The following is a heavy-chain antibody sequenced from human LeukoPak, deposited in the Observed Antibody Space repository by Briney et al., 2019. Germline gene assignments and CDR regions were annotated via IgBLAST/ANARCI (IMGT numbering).Heavy chain of an antibody. CDR1: GGSFSGYY. Sequence: PSETLSLTCAVYGGSFSGYYWSWIRQPPGEGLEWIGEFNHNGSTNYNPSLKSRVTISVDTSKNQFSLKLRSVTAADTAVYYCARAYGSRQHWGQGTLVTVSS. CDR2: FNHNGST. V-gene: IGHV4-34*01. J-gene: IGHJ1*01. D-gene: IGHD6-13*01. CDR3: ARAYGSRQH.